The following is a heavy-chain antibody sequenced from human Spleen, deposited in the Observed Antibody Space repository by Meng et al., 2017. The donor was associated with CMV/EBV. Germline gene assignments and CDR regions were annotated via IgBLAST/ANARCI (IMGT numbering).Heavy chain of an antibody. CDR3: ARRGTYDNFYYAVDV. CDR2: INHSEST. Sequence: SETLSLTCAVYGGSFSNYYWTWIRQPPGKGLEWIGEINHSESTNYNPSLKSRVTISVDTSRNQFSLKLRSVTAADTAVYYCARRGTYDNFYYAVDVWGQGTTVTVSS. J-gene: IGHJ6*02. CDR1: GGSFSNYY. V-gene: IGHV4-34*01. D-gene: IGHD1-26*01.